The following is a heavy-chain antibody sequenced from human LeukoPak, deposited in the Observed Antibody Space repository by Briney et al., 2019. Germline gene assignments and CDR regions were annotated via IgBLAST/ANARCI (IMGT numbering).Heavy chain of an antibody. V-gene: IGHV3-7*01. CDR2: IKQDGSEK. D-gene: IGHD5-18*01. Sequence: GGSLRLSCAASGFIFSSYWLSWVRQAPGKGLEWVANIKQDGSEKYYVDSVKGRFTISRDNAKNSLYLLMTSLGAEDTAVYYCARYSYSHGYFDNWGQGTLVTVSS. CDR3: ARYSYSHGYFDN. J-gene: IGHJ4*02. CDR1: GFIFSSYW.